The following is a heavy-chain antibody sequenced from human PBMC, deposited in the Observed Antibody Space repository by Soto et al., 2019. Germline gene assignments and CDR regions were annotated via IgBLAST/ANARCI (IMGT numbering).Heavy chain of an antibody. CDR2: IWHDGTNK. CDR3: ARLGIATAGVDY. J-gene: IGHJ4*02. V-gene: IGHV3-33*01. Sequence: QVQLVESGGGVVQPGRSLRLSCVASGFTFSSYGMHWVRQAPGKGLEWVAVIWHDGTNKYYADSVKGRFTISRDNSKHTLYLQMISRRAADTAVYYCARLGIATAGVDYWGQGTLVTVAS. D-gene: IGHD6-13*01. CDR1: GFTFSSYG.